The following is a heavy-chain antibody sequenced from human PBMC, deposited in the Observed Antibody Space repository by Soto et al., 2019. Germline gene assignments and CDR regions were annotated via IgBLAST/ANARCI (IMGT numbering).Heavy chain of an antibody. J-gene: IGHJ5*02. V-gene: IGHV1-69*04. CDR3: ARDRSGSYSVDNWFDP. D-gene: IGHD3-10*01. CDR2: IIPILGIA. Sequence: SVKVSCKASGGTFSSYTISWVRQAPGQGLEWMGRIIPILGIANYAQKFQGRVTITADKSTSTAYMELSSLRSEDTAVYYCARDRSGSYSVDNWFDPWGQGTLVTVSS. CDR1: GGTFSSYT.